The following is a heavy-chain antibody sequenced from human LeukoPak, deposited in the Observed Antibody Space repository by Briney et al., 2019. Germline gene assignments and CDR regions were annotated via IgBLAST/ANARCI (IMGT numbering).Heavy chain of an antibody. D-gene: IGHD2-8*01. CDR2: ISLGGDT. V-gene: IGHV4-39*01. Sequence: PSESLSLTCTVSGDSINRRSYYWAWIRQPPGKGLEWIGSISLGGDTDHNPSLRSRVTITEDMSKNHFSLRLTSVTAADTAVYYCAGHANGVFDYWGQGTLVTVSS. CDR3: AGHANGVFDY. J-gene: IGHJ4*02. CDR1: GDSINRRSYY.